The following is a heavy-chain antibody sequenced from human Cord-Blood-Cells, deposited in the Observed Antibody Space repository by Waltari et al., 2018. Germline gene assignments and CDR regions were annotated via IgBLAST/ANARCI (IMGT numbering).Heavy chain of an antibody. CDR3: ARLGVPRSPRQYCSSTSCYGHWFDP. Sequence: QVQLQQWGAGLLKPSETLSLTCAVYGGSFSGYYWSWIRQPPGKGLEWSGEINHSGSTNYNPSLKSRVTISVDTSKNQFSLKLSSVTAADTAVYYCARLGVPRSPRQYCSSTSCYGHWFDPWGQGTLVTVSS. V-gene: IGHV4-34*01. J-gene: IGHJ5*02. CDR2: INHSGST. CDR1: GGSFSGYY. D-gene: IGHD2-2*01.